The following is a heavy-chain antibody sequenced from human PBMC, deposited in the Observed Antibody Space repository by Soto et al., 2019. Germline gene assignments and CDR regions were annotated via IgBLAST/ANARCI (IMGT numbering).Heavy chain of an antibody. Sequence: QVRLVQSGAEVKKPGASVKVSCKASGYTFANHGISWVRQAPGQGLQWMGWIGGYNGNTNYPQKVQGRVTMTTDTSTSTAYMELTSLTSDDTAVYYCARDQGGSYYVAIDSWGQGTLVTVSS. CDR1: GYTFANHG. CDR2: IGGYNGNT. D-gene: IGHD1-26*01. CDR3: ARDQGGSYYVAIDS. V-gene: IGHV1-18*04. J-gene: IGHJ4*02.